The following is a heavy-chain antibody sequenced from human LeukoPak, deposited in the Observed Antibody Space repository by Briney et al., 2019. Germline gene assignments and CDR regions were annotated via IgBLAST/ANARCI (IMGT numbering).Heavy chain of an antibody. J-gene: IGHJ5*02. Sequence: NPSETLSLTCSVSGGSISSYYWSWIRQPAGKGLEWIGRIYTSGSTNYNPSLKSRVTMSVDTSKNQFSLKLTSVTAADTAVYYCARDRLAVAVGGSWFDPWGQGTLVTVSS. D-gene: IGHD6-19*01. V-gene: IGHV4-4*07. CDR1: GGSISSYY. CDR3: ARDRLAVAVGGSWFDP. CDR2: IYTSGST.